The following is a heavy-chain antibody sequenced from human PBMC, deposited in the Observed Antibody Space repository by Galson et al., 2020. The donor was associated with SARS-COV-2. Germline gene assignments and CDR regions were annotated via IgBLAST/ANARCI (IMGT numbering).Heavy chain of an antibody. V-gene: IGHV1-46*01. CDR1: GYTFTSYY. D-gene: IGHD2-21*01. CDR3: AREWGDTSSSGFDY. Sequence: ASVKVSCKASGYTFTSYYLHWVRQAPGQGLAWVGIINPRDDITAYAQQFKGRVTMTSDTSTSTVYMELSSLRPEDTAVYDCAREWGDTSSSGFDYWGRGTLVTVSS. J-gene: IGHJ4*02. CDR2: INPRDDIT.